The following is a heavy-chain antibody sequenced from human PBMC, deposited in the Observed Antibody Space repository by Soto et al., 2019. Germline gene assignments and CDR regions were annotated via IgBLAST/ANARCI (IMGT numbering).Heavy chain of an antibody. Sequence: QVQLVESGGGVVQPGRSLRLSCAASGFTFSSYGMHWVRQAPGKGLEWVAVISYDGSNKYYADSVKGRFTISRDNSKNTLYLQMNSLRAEDTAVYYCAREKGYSSSWSETGAFDIWGQGTMVTVSS. J-gene: IGHJ3*02. CDR1: GFTFSSYG. V-gene: IGHV3-30*03. CDR3: AREKGYSSSWSETGAFDI. D-gene: IGHD6-13*01. CDR2: ISYDGSNK.